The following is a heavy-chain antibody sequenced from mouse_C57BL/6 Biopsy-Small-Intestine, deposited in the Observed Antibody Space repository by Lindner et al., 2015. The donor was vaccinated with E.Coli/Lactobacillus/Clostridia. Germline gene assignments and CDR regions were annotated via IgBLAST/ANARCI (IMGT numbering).Heavy chain of an antibody. D-gene: IGHD1-1*01. CDR3: AREDYGSTYGWYFDV. J-gene: IGHJ1*03. V-gene: IGHV5-17*01. CDR1: GFTFSDYG. CDR2: ISSFSII. Sequence: VQLQESGGGLVKPGGSLKLSCAASGFTFSDYGMHWVRQAPEKGLEWVAYISSFSIIYYADTVKGRFTISRDNAENTLFLQMTSLRSEDTAMYYCAREDYGSTYGWYFDVWGTGTTVTVSS.